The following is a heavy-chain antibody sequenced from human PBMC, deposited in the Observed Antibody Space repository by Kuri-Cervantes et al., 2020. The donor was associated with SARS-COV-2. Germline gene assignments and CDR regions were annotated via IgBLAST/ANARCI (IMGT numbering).Heavy chain of an antibody. Sequence: GESLKISCAASGFTFSGSAMHWVRQASGKGLEWVGRIRSKANSYATAYAASVKGRFTISRDDSKNMAYLQMNSLRAEDTAVYYCARDLRLGNSLDYWGQGTLVTVSS. V-gene: IGHV3-73*01. J-gene: IGHJ4*02. CDR2: IRSKANSYAT. D-gene: IGHD7-27*01. CDR1: GFTFSGSA. CDR3: ARDLRLGNSLDY.